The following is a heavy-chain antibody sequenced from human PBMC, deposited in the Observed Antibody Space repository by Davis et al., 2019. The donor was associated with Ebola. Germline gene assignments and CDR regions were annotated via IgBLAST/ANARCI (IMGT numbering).Heavy chain of an antibody. Sequence: PSETLSLTCDISGDSVSSNSGAWNWIRQSPSRGLEWLGRTYYSSKWSKDYAVSVKSRITINLDTSKNQFSLQLNSVTPEDTAVYYCARGWLRSGLDVWGKGAAVTVSS. J-gene: IGHJ6*04. D-gene: IGHD5-24*01. CDR3: ARGWLRSGLDV. CDR1: GDSVSSNSGA. CDR2: TYYSSKWSK. V-gene: IGHV6-1*01.